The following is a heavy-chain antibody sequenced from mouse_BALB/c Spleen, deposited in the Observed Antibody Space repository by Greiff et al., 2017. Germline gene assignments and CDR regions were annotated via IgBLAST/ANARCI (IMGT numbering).Heavy chain of an antibody. Sequence: EVKLQESGPSLVKPSQTLSLTCSVTGDSITSGYWNWIRKFPGNKLEYMGYISYSGSTYYNPSLKSRISITRDTSKNQYYLQLNSVTTEDTATYYCARLLYGNYAMDYWGQGTSVTVSS. V-gene: IGHV3-8*02. CDR1: GDSITSGY. J-gene: IGHJ4*01. CDR3: ARLLYGNYAMDY. CDR2: ISYSGST. D-gene: IGHD2-10*02.